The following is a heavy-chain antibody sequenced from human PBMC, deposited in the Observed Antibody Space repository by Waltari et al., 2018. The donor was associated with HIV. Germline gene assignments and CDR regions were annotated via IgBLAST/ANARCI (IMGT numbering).Heavy chain of an antibody. CDR2: LYGVDGT. CDR3: ARIGAATGNVHAFDL. J-gene: IGHJ3*01. V-gene: IGHV3-53*02. D-gene: IGHD1-1*01. CDR1: GFSVSDYY. Sequence: EVQLVETGGGFIQPGGTLRLSCAVSGFSVSDYYMSWIRRATGKGREWVSILYGVDGTYYADSVKGRVTISRDNSKSTVFLQMNSLRVEDTAMYFCARIGAATGNVHAFDLWGLGTMVNVFS.